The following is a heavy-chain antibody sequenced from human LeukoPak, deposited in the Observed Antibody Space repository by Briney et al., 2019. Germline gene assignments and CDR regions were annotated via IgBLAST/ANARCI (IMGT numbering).Heavy chain of an antibody. CDR2: INHNGNVN. CDR1: GNYW. Sequence: GGSLRLSCAASGNYWMNWARQAPGKGLEWVASINHNGNVNYYVDSVKGRFTISRDNAKNSLYLQMSNLRAEDTAVYFCARGGGLDVWGQGATVTVSS. D-gene: IGHD3-16*01. J-gene: IGHJ6*02. V-gene: IGHV3-7*03. CDR3: ARGGGLDV.